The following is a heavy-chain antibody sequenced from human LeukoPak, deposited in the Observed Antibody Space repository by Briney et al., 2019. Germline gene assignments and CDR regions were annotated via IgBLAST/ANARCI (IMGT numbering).Heavy chain of an antibody. CDR1: SGSISSRTYH. Sequence: SETLSLTCTVSSGSISSRTYHWGWIRQPPGKGLEWIGSIFYSGTTYYNPSLKSRVTISVDTSKNQFSLKLSSVTAADTAVYYCASYLSASGLFDYWGQGTLVTVSS. CDR3: ASYLSASGLFDY. CDR2: IFYSGTT. J-gene: IGHJ4*02. V-gene: IGHV4-39*01. D-gene: IGHD3-10*01.